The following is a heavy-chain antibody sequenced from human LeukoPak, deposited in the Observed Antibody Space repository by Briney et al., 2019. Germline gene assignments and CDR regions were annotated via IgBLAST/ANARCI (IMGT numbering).Heavy chain of an antibody. CDR3: AKGHYYGSGSLDY. CDR1: GFTFSDYY. Sequence: PGGSLRLSCAASGFTFSDYYMSWIRQAPGKGLEWVSYISSSGNTIYYADSVKGRFTISRDNAKNSLYLQMNSLRAEDTAVYYCAKGHYYGSGSLDYWGQGTLVTVSS. D-gene: IGHD3-10*01. CDR2: ISSSGNTI. V-gene: IGHV3-11*01. J-gene: IGHJ4*02.